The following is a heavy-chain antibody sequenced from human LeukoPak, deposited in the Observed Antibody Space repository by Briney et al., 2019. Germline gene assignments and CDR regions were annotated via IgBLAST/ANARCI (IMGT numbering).Heavy chain of an antibody. CDR1: GFTFSSYG. CDR2: ISYDGSNK. D-gene: IGHD6-13*01. CDR3: ARDFLRQQLGRALYFQH. V-gene: IGHV3-30*03. Sequence: GRSLRLSCAASGFTFSSYGLHWVRQAPGKGLEWVAVISYDGSNKYYADSVKGRFTISRDNSKNTLYLQMNSLRAEDTAVYYCARDFLRQQLGRALYFQHWGQGTLFTVSS. J-gene: IGHJ1*01.